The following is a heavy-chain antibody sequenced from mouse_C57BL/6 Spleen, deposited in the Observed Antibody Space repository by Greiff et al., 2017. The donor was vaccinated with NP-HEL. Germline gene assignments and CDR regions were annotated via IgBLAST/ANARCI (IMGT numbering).Heavy chain of an antibody. V-gene: IGHV1-64*01. CDR1: GYTFTSYW. D-gene: IGHD1-1*01. J-gene: IGHJ3*01. CDR2: IHPNSGST. CDR3: ARGYGSSWSFAY. Sequence: QVQLQQPGAELVKPGASVSLSCTASGYTFTSYWMHWVKQRPGQGLEWIGMIHPNSGSTNYNEKFKSKATLTVDKSSSTAYMQLSSLTSEDSAVYYCARGYGSSWSFAYWGQGTLVTVSA.